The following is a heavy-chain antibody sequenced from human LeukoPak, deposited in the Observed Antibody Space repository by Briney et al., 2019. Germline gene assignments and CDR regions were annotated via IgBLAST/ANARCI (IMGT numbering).Heavy chain of an antibody. CDR3: ARDRGRASSGWPSPFDP. V-gene: IGHV3-48*04. D-gene: IGHD6-19*01. CDR2: ISSSSSTI. CDR1: GFTFSSYS. Sequence: GGSLRLSCAASGFTFSSYSMNWVRQAPGKGLEWVSYISSSSSTIYYADSVKGRFTISRDNAKNSLYLQMNSLRAEDTAVYYCARDRGRASSGWPSPFDPWGQGTLVTVSS. J-gene: IGHJ5*02.